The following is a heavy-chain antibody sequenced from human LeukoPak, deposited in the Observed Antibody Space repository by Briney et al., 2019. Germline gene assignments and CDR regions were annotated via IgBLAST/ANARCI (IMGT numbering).Heavy chain of an antibody. Sequence: PSDTLSLTCTVSGGSISSSSYYWGWIRQPPGKGLEWIGSIYYSGSTYYNPSLKSRVTISVDTSKNQFSLKLSSVTAADTAVYYCARPLTPRLNWFDPWGQGTLVTVSS. CDR2: IYYSGST. CDR1: GGSISSSSYY. V-gene: IGHV4-39*01. CDR3: ARPLTPRLNWFDP. J-gene: IGHJ5*02.